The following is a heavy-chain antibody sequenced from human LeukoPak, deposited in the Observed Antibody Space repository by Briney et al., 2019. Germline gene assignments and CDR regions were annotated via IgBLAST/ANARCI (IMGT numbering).Heavy chain of an antibody. V-gene: IGHV1-2*06. CDR2: ISPSSGGA. CDR1: GYTFTGYY. D-gene: IGHD2-8*02. J-gene: IGHJ4*02. Sequence: ASVKVSCKASGYTFTGYYMHWVRQAPGQGLEWMGRISPSSGGADYAQKFQSRVTMTRDTSIITVYMELSRLRSDDTAVYYCARGYFSGFDYWGQGTLVTVSS. CDR3: ARGYFSGFDY.